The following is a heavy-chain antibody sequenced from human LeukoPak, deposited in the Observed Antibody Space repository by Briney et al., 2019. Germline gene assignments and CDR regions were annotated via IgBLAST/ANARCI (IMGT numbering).Heavy chain of an antibody. J-gene: IGHJ6*03. CDR3: ARALRYYYYYMDV. CDR2: ISGNDGST. CDR1: GFTFSSYA. Sequence: GGSLRLSCAASGFTFSSYAMSWVRQAPGKGLEWVSAISGNDGSTYYADSVKGRFTISRDNSKNTLYLQMNSLRAEDTAVYYCARALRYYYYYMDVWGKGTTVTVSS. V-gene: IGHV3-23*01.